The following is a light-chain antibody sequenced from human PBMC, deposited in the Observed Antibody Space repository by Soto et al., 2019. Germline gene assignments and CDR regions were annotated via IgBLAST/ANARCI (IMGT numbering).Light chain of an antibody. V-gene: IGKV1-5*01. Sequence: DIQMTQSPSTLSASVGDRVTITCRASQSISSWLAWYQQKPWKAPKVLIFDASSLESGVPSRFSGSGSATEFPLTISSLQPDDFATYYCQQYSTYPWTFGQGTKVEIK. CDR2: DAS. J-gene: IGKJ1*01. CDR3: QQYSTYPWT. CDR1: QSISSW.